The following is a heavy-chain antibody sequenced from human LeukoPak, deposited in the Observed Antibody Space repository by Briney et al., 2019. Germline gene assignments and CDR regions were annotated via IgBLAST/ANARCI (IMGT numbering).Heavy chain of an antibody. Sequence: GGSLRLSCTASGFTFSTHWMHWLRQAPGKGLEWVSRVTGDGTGTIYADSVKGRFTISRDNAKNTLYLQMNSLQTEDTAVYYCARDCGYIFELCGQGALVTVSS. V-gene: IGHV3-74*01. CDR1: GFTFSTHW. J-gene: IGHJ4*02. CDR2: VTGDGTGT. D-gene: IGHD3/OR15-3a*01. CDR3: ARDCGYIFEL.